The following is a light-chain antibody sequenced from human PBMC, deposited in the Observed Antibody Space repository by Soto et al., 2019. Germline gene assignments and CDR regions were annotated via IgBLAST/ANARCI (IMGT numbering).Light chain of an antibody. J-gene: IGLJ1*01. V-gene: IGLV2-14*01. Sequence: SVLTQPAPVSGSPGQSITISCTGNSSDFGGYNYVSWYQQHPGKAPKLMIYDVSNRPSGVSNRFSGSKSGNTASLTISGLQAEDEADYYCSSYTSSSTLNVFGTGTKVTVL. CDR2: DVS. CDR1: SSDFGGYNY. CDR3: SSYTSSSTLNV.